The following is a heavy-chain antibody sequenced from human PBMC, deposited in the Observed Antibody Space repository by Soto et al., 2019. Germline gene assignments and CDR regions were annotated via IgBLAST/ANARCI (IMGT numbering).Heavy chain of an antibody. CDR1: GYTFTSYG. CDR2: ISAYNGNT. V-gene: IGHV1-18*01. Sequence: ASVKVSCKASGYTFTSYGISWVRQAPGQRLEWMGWISAYNGNTNYAQKLQGRVTMTTDTSTSTAYMELRSLRSDDTAVYYCARIGDYDFWSGYGGMDVWGQGTTVTVSS. J-gene: IGHJ6*02. CDR3: ARIGDYDFWSGYGGMDV. D-gene: IGHD3-3*01.